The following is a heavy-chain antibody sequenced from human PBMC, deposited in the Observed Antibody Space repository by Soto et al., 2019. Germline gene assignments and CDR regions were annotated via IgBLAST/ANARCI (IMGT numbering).Heavy chain of an antibody. CDR2: IIPILGIA. Sequence: QVPLVQSGAEVKKPGSSVKVSCKASGGTFSSYTISWVRQAPGQGLEWMGRIIPILGIANYAQKFQGRVTITADKSTSTAYMELSSLRSEDTAVYYCATAYYYDSSGYLLGYWGQGTLVTVSS. CDR1: GGTFSSYT. D-gene: IGHD3-22*01. J-gene: IGHJ4*02. CDR3: ATAYYYDSSGYLLGY. V-gene: IGHV1-69*02.